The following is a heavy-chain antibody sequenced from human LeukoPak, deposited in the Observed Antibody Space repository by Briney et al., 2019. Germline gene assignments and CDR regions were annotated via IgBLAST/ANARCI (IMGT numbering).Heavy chain of an antibody. V-gene: IGHV4-61*01. CDR3: ARDAYGGNSWGWFDP. D-gene: IGHD4-23*01. Sequence: SETLSLTCTVSGVSISSSSYYWGWIRHPPGKGLEWIGYIYFTGFTHYNPSLKSRVTMSVDTSKYQFSLRLNSVTAADTAVYYCARDAYGGNSWGWFDPWGQGTLVTVSS. CDR2: IYFTGFT. CDR1: GVSISSSSYY. J-gene: IGHJ5*02.